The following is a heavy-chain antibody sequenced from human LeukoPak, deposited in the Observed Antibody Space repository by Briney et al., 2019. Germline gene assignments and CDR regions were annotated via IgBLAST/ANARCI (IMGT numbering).Heavy chain of an antibody. CDR3: AREGDYGDYSKSFYYMDV. J-gene: IGHJ6*03. Sequence: PSETLSLTCTVSGGYICSYYWSWIRQPTGKGLEWIGRIYTSENTDYNPSLKSRVNMSVDMSTSQFSLRLTSVTAADTAVYYCAREGDYGDYSKSFYYMDVWGKGTTVTVSS. CDR2: IYTSENT. D-gene: IGHD4-17*01. CDR1: GGYICSYY. V-gene: IGHV4-4*07.